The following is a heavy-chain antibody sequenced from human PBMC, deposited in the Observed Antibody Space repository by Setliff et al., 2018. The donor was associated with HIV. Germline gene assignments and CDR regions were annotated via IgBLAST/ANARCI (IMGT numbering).Heavy chain of an antibody. CDR1: GGSISSSTYY. V-gene: IGHV4-39*01. CDR2: IYYSGST. J-gene: IGHJ4*02. D-gene: IGHD2-2*01. Sequence: SETLSLTCTVSGGSISSSTYYWGWIRQPPGKGLEWIGSIYYSGSTYYNPSLKSRVTISVDTSKNQFSLKLSSVTAADTAVYYCARHGIASLEFFDYWGQGTLVTVSS. CDR3: ARHGIASLEFFDY.